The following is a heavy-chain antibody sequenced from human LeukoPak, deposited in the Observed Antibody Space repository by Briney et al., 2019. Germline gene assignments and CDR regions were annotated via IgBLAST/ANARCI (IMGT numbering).Heavy chain of an antibody. CDR1: GGSFSGYY. D-gene: IGHD6-19*01. J-gene: IGHJ4*01. CDR2: INHSGST. CDR3: ASYSSGWYRYFDY. Sequence: SETLSLTCAVYGGSFSGYYWSWIRQPPGKGLEWIGEINHSGSTNYNPSLKSRVTISVDTSKNQFSLKLSSVTAADTAVYYCASYSSGWYRYFDYWGHGTLVTVSS. V-gene: IGHV4-34*01.